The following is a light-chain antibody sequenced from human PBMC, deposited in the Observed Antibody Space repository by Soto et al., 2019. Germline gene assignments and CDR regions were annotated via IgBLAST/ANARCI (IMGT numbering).Light chain of an antibody. V-gene: IGKV1-9*01. J-gene: IGKJ5*01. CDR3: QQLNSYPIT. Sequence: DIQLTQSPSFLAASVGDRVTITCRASQGLSSDLAWYQQKPGKAPKLLIYAASTLQSGVPSRFSGSGSGTDFTLTISSLQPEDFATYYCQQLNSYPITFGQGTRLEIK. CDR2: AAS. CDR1: QGLSSD.